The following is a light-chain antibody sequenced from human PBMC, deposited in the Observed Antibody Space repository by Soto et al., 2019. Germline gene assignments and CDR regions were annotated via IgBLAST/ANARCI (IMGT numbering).Light chain of an antibody. V-gene: IGKV1-5*03. CDR2: KAS. CDR3: QQSWT. J-gene: IGKJ1*01. CDR1: QSISSW. Sequence: DIQMTQSPSTLSASVGDRVTITCRASQSISSWLAWYQQKPGKAPKLLIYKASSLESGVPSRFSGSGSGTEFTLTISSLQPDDVATYYCQQSWTFGQGTKVEIK.